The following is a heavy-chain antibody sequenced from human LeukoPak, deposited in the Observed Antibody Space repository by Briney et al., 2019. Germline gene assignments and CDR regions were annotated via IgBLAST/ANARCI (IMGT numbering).Heavy chain of an antibody. CDR3: AELGITMIGGV. D-gene: IGHD3-10*02. CDR1: GFTFTSYA. Sequence: GGSLRLSCAASGFTFTSYAMSWVRQAPGKGLEWVSSISGSGGSTYYADSVKGRFTISRDNAKNSLYLQMNSLRAEDTAVYYCAELGITMIGGVWGKGTTVTISS. V-gene: IGHV3-23*01. J-gene: IGHJ6*04. CDR2: ISGSGGST.